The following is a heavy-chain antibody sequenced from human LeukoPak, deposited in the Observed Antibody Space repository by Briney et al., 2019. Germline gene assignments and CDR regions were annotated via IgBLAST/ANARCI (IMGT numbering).Heavy chain of an antibody. J-gene: IGHJ3*02. D-gene: IGHD2-2*02. CDR3: ARDLIYPNQLLYPLLAFDI. CDR2: IYYSGST. V-gene: IGHV4-59*01. CDR1: GGSISGYY. Sequence: SETLSLTCTVSGGSISGYYWSWIRHPPGKGLEWIGYIYYSGSTNYHPSLKSRVTISVGTSKNQFSLKLSSVTAADTAVYYCARDLIYPNQLLYPLLAFDIWGQGTMVTVSS.